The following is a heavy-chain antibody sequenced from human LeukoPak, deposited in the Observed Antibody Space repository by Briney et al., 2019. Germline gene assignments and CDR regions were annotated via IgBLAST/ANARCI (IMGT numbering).Heavy chain of an antibody. D-gene: IGHD6-19*01. CDR2: IKQDGSEK. Sequence: GGSLRLSXAASGFTFSSYWMGWVRQAPGKGLEWVASIKQDGSEKHYVDSVKGRFTISRDNAKNSLYLQMNSLRAEDTAVYYCARPYSSGWDPIDYWGQGTLVTVSA. CDR3: ARPYSSGWDPIDY. V-gene: IGHV3-7*01. CDR1: GFTFSSYW. J-gene: IGHJ4*02.